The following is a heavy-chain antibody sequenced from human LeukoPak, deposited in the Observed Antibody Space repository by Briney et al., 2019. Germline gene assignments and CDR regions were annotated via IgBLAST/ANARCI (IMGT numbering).Heavy chain of an antibody. Sequence: ASVKVSCKVSGYTLTELSMHWVRQAPGKGLEWMGGFDPEDGETIYAQKFKGRVTMTEDTSTDTAYMELSSLRSEDTAVYYCATEVCSGGSCYHTFDYWGQGTLVTASS. CDR1: GYTLTELS. V-gene: IGHV1-24*01. J-gene: IGHJ4*02. CDR2: FDPEDGET. D-gene: IGHD2-15*01. CDR3: ATEVCSGGSCYHTFDY.